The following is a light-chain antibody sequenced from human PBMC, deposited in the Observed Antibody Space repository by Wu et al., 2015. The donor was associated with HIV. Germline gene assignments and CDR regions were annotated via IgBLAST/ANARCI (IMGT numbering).Light chain of an antibody. V-gene: IGKV3D-20*02. CDR3: QHRHNWPLT. J-gene: IGKJ4*01. CDR2: NAS. CDR1: QSVSSSY. Sequence: EIVLTQSPGTLSLFPGESATLSCRASQSVSSSYLAWYQQKPGQAPRLLIYNASKRANGIPPRFSGIGSGTDFTLTITSLESEDFALYYCQHRHNWPLTFGGGTKVEIK.